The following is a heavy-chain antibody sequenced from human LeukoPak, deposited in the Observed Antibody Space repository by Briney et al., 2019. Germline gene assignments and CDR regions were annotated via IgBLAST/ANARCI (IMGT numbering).Heavy chain of an antibody. CDR1: GFTFSRYS. V-gene: IGHV3-21*01. J-gene: IGHJ4*02. CDR2: ISSSSSYI. Sequence: GGSLRLSCAASGFTFSRYSMNWVRQAPGKGLEWVSFISSSSSYIYYADSVKGRFTISRDNAKNSLYLQMNSLSAEDTAVYYCARDDSSGVLDYWGQGTLVTVSS. CDR3: ARDDSSGVLDY. D-gene: IGHD3-22*01.